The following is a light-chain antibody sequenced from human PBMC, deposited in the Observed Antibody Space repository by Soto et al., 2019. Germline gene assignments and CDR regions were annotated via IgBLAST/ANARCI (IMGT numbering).Light chain of an antibody. Sequence: QSALTQPAAVSGSPGQSITISCTGTSSDVGTYNLVSWYQQYPGKAPKLMIYATSKRPSGVSNRFSGSKSGDTASLTISGLQAEDEADYYCSSYSSSGTLFVFGTGTKLTVL. CDR2: ATS. J-gene: IGLJ1*01. CDR3: SSYSSSGTLFV. V-gene: IGLV2-14*02. CDR1: SSDVGTYNL.